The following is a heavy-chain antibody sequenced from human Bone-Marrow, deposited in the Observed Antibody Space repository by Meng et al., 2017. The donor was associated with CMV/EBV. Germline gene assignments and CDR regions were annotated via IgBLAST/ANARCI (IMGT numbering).Heavy chain of an antibody. V-gene: IGHV4-39*01. CDR2: IYYSGST. CDR3: ARRAGYDSRFDP. CDR1: GGSSSSNSYY. D-gene: IGHD5-12*01. Sequence: VAGGSSSSNSYYWAWIRQPPGEGLEWIGNIYYSGSTYYKPSLKSRVTISVDTSKNQFSLKLSSVTAADTAIYYCARRAGYDSRFDPWGQGILVTVSS. J-gene: IGHJ5*02.